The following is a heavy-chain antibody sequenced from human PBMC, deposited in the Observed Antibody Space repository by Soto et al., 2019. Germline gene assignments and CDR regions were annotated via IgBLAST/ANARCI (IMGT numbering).Heavy chain of an antibody. Sequence: QVQLQESGPGLVKPSETLSLTCTVSGGSVSSGSYYWSWIRQPPGKGLQWIGKIYYSGSTNYTPSHKSHVTISVYTSTNHYALKLSSVTAADTAVYYCASAPITMVRGVIVPRWFDHWGQGTLVTVSS. CDR1: GGSVSSGSYY. V-gene: IGHV4-61*03. D-gene: IGHD3-10*01. J-gene: IGHJ5*02. CDR3: ASAPITMVRGVIVPRWFDH. CDR2: IYYSGST.